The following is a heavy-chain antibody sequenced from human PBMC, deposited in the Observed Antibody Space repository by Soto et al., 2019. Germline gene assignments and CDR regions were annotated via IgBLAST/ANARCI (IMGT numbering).Heavy chain of an antibody. CDR3: ARLYGSGLDWLAP. CDR2: IYYSGST. Sequence: LSLTCTVSGGSIRSVNYYWSWIRQPPGRDLEWIGYIYYSGSTYYNPSLKSRVTMSVDTSKNQFSLKLSSVTVADTAVYYCARLYGSGLDWLAPWGQGTLDIGSS. D-gene: IGHD3-10*01. J-gene: IGHJ5*02. CDR1: GGSIRSVNYY. V-gene: IGHV4-30-4*01.